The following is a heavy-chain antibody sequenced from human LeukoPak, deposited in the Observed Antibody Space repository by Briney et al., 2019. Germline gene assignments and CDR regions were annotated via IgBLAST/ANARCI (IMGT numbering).Heavy chain of an antibody. V-gene: IGHV3-30*18. CDR1: GFTFSSYG. D-gene: IGHD3-3*01. CDR3: AKDRLEGGMDV. CDR2: ISYDGSNK. J-gene: IGHJ6*02. Sequence: GRSLRLPCAASGFTFSSYGMQWVRQAPGKGLEWVAVISYDGSNKYYADSVKGRFTISRDNSTNTLYLQMNSLRAEDTAVYYCAKDRLEGGMDVWGQGTTVTVSS.